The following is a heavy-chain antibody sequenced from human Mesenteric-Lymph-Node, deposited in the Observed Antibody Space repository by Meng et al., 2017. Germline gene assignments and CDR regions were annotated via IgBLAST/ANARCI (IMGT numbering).Heavy chain of an antibody. Sequence: VQMVGAGGGLVSLGGSLSHSCGASGFSVCSSYRNWCRQAPGKGLECVATIFDGGSIYYADSVKGRFTVSRDNSKNTFDLQMNSLGIEDTAIYYCARALDGIYVWGQGTTVTVSS. CDR1: GFSVCSSY. CDR2: IFDGGSI. V-gene: IGHV3-66*02. J-gene: IGHJ6*02. CDR3: ARALDGIYV.